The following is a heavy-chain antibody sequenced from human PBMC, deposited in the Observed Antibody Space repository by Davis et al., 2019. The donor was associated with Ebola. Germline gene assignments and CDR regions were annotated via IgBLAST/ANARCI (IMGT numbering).Heavy chain of an antibody. Sequence: SETLSLTCAVYGGSFSGYYWSWIRQPPGKGLEWIGEINHSGSTKYNPSLKSRVTISVDTSKNQFSLKLSSVTAADTAVYYCARAPIVVVPAAIRLGWFDPWGQGTLVTVSS. D-gene: IGHD2-2*02. CDR2: INHSGST. CDR1: GGSFSGYY. CDR3: ARAPIVVVPAAIRLGWFDP. J-gene: IGHJ5*02. V-gene: IGHV4-34*01.